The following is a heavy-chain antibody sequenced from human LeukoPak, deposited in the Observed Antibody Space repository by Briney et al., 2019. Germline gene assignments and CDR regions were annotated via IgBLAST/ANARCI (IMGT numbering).Heavy chain of an antibody. V-gene: IGHV3-23*01. Sequence: SGGSLRLSCAASGFTFSNYAMNWVRQAPGKGLEWVAAISGSGGSTYYADSVKGRFTISRDNSKNTLYLQMNSLRAEDTAVYYCAKGIGYYGSGSYFGYWGQGTLVTVSS. CDR1: GFTFSNYA. D-gene: IGHD3-10*01. J-gene: IGHJ4*02. CDR3: AKGIGYYGSGSYFGY. CDR2: ISGSGGST.